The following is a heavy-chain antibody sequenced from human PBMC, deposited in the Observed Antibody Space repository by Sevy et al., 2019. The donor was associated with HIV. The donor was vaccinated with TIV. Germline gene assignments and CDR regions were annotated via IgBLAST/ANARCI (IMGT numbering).Heavy chain of an antibody. V-gene: IGHV3-48*02. J-gene: IGHJ3*02. CDR1: GFTFSSYS. CDR3: STGRLRITMIVVVGGHAFDI. Sequence: GGSLRLSCAASGFTFSSYSMNWVRQAPGKGLEWVSYISSRRSTIYYADSVKGRFTISRDNAKNSLYLQMNSLRDEDTAVYYWSTGRLRITMIVVVGGHAFDIWGQGTMVTVSS. CDR2: ISSRRSTI. D-gene: IGHD3-22*01.